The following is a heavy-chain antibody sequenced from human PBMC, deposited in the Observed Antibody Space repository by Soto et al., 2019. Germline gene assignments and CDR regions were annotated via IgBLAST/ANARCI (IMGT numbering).Heavy chain of an antibody. V-gene: IGHV2-5*01. J-gene: IGHJ4*02. Sequence: QITLKESGPALVKPTQTLTLTCTFSGFSLSTSGVGVGWIRQPPGKALEWLALIYWNDDKRYSPSLKSRLTTTKDTSKHQVVLTLTAMDPVDTATYYCAHSARRFGAIDYWGQGTLVTVSS. CDR1: GFSLSTSGVG. CDR3: AHSARRFGAIDY. D-gene: IGHD3-10*01. CDR2: IYWNDDK.